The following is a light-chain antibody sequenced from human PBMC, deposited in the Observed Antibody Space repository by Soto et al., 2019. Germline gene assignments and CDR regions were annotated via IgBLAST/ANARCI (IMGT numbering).Light chain of an antibody. Sequence: EIVLTQSPGTLSLSPGERATLSCRASQSVSSAYLAWYQQKPGQAPRPLIYDVSSRATGIPDRFSGSGSGTDFTLTISRLEPEDVAVYYCQQYGSSPWAFGQGTKVDIK. V-gene: IGKV3-20*01. CDR3: QQYGSSPWA. J-gene: IGKJ1*01. CDR2: DVS. CDR1: QSVSSAY.